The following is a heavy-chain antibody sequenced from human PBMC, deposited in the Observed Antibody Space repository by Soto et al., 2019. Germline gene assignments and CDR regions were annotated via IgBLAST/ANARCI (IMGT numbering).Heavy chain of an antibody. CDR1: GGSISSGGYY. D-gene: IGHD3-9*01. CDR3: ARGGKGYFDWLENWYFDL. CDR2: IYYSGST. J-gene: IGHJ2*01. V-gene: IGHV4-31*03. Sequence: QVQLQESGPGLVKPSQTLSLTCTVSGGSISSGGYYWSWIRQHPGKGLEWIGYIYYSGSTYYNPSLKSRVPISVDTSKNQFSLKLSSVTAADTAVYYCARGGKGYFDWLENWYFDLWGRGTLVTVSS.